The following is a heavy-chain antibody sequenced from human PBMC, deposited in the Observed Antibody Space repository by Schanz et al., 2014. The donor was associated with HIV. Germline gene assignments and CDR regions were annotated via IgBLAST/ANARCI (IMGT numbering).Heavy chain of an antibody. Sequence: QVQLVQSGAEVKKTGSPVKVSCKAFGGTLSNYAISWVRQAPGQGLEWMGWMNPSTGNSGYAQMFQVRVTMTRDTSISTAYLEVDSLKSEDTAVYYCARGPKWEGLMDVWGQGTTVTVSS. CDR1: GGTLSNYA. CDR3: ARGPKWEGLMDV. D-gene: IGHD1-26*01. J-gene: IGHJ6*02. V-gene: IGHV1-8*02. CDR2: MNPSTGNS.